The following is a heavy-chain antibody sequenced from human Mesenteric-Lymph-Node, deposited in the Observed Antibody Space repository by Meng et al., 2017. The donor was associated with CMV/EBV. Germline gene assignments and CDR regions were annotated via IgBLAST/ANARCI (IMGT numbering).Heavy chain of an antibody. J-gene: IGHJ4*02. CDR2: IHHHEGI. V-gene: IGHV4-34*01. CDR3: SRGLDSFKLGND. D-gene: IGHD1-1*01. Sequence: ESLKISCAASGFTFSSYWMSWVRQPPGKGLEWIGEIHHHEGINFNPSLRSRVTLSIDTSTNHFSLRLSSVTAADTAVYYCSRGLDSFKLGNDWAQGTLVTVSS. CDR1: GFTFSSYW.